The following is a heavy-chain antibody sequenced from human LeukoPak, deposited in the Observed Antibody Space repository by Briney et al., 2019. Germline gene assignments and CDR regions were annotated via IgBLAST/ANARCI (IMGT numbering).Heavy chain of an antibody. CDR2: ISSSGSTI. V-gene: IGHV3-48*03. D-gene: IGHD3-9*01. Sequence: GGSLRLSCAASGFTFSSYEMNWVRQAPGKGLEWVSYISSSGSTIYYADSVKGRFTISRDNAKNSLYLQMNSLRAEDTAVYYCARDPSTTYYDILTGFDPWGQGTLVTVSS. J-gene: IGHJ5*02. CDR1: GFTFSSYE. CDR3: ARDPSTTYYDILTGFDP.